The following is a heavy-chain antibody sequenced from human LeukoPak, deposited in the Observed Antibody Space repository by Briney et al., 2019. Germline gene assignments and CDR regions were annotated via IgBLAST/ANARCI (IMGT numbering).Heavy chain of an antibody. J-gene: IGHJ4*02. CDR3: ARAGYCTNGVCRGDFDY. Sequence: GGSLRLSCAASGFTFSSYEMNWVRQAPGKGLEWVSYISSSGSTIYYADSVKGRFTISRDNAKNSLYLQMNSLKAEDTAVYYCARAGYCTNGVCRGDFDYWGQGTLVTVSS. V-gene: IGHV3-48*03. CDR2: ISSSGSTI. CDR1: GFTFSSYE. D-gene: IGHD2-8*01.